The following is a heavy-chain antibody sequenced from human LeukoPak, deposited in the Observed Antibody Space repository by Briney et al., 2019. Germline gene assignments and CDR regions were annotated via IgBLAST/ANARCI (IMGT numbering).Heavy chain of an antibody. CDR3: ARLRFLEWLLGVYNWFDP. Sequence: ASVKVSCKASGYTFTGYYMHWVRQAPGQGLEWMGWINPNSGGTNYAQKFQGRVTMTRDTSISTAYMELSRLRSDDTAVYYCARLRFLEWLLGVYNWFDPWGQGTLVTVSS. CDR1: GYTFTGYY. CDR2: INPNSGGT. D-gene: IGHD3-3*01. J-gene: IGHJ5*02. V-gene: IGHV1-2*02.